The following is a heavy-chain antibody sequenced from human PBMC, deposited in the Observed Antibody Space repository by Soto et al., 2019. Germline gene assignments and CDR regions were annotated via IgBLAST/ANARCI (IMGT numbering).Heavy chain of an antibody. CDR2: INSGNGYT. D-gene: IGHD3-16*01. V-gene: IGHV1-3*01. Sequence: GASVKVSCKASGYKFTTQAIHWVRQAPGQGLEWMGWINSGNGYTQYSQKFQGRFTITRDTSATTAYMELSSLRSEDTALYYCAGRPDLGGGPLDYWGQGTLVTVSS. CDR3: AGRPDLGGGPLDY. CDR1: GYKFTTQA. J-gene: IGHJ4*02.